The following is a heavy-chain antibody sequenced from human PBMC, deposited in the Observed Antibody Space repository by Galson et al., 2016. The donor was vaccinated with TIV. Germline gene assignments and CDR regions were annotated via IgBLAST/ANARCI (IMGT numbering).Heavy chain of an antibody. CDR3: AKQWLKDYYGMDV. J-gene: IGHJ6*02. Sequence: SLRLSCAASGFTFDDYDMNWVRQAPGKGLEWVSSINWNGGSTGYADSVKGRFTISRDNAKNSLYLQMHSLRPDDTAVYYCAKQWLKDYYGMDVWGPGTTVTVSS. CDR2: INWNGGST. D-gene: IGHD6-19*01. V-gene: IGHV3-20*04. CDR1: GFTFDDYD.